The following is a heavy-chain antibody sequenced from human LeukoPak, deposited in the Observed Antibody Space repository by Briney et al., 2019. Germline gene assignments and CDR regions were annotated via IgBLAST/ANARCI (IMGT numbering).Heavy chain of an antibody. V-gene: IGHV3-15*01. J-gene: IGHJ6*02. Sequence: GGSLRLSCAASGFTFSSNWMSWVRQAPGKGLEWVGRIKSKTDGGTTDSAAPVKGRFTISRDDSKNTLYLQMNSLKTEDTAVYYCTTALVLAAGMWDYYGMDVWGQGTTVTVSS. D-gene: IGHD6-13*01. CDR3: TTALVLAAGMWDYYGMDV. CDR1: GFTFSSNW. CDR2: IKSKTDGGTT.